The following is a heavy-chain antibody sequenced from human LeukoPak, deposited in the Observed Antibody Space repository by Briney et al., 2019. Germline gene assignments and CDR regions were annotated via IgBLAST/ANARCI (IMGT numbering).Heavy chain of an antibody. CDR2: IYYSGST. D-gene: IGHD3-22*01. CDR1: GGSISSYY. V-gene: IGHV4-59*01. J-gene: IGHJ5*02. Sequence: SETLSLTCTVSGGSISSYYWSWIRQPPGKGLEWIGYIYYSGSTNYNPSLKSRVTISVDTSKNQFSLRLSSVTAADTAVYYCARTYDSSGYYYSSYWFDPWGQGTLVTVSS. CDR3: ARTYDSSGYYYSSYWFDP.